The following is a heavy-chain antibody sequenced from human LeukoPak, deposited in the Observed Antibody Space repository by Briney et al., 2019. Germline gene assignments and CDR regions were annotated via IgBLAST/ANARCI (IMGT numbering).Heavy chain of an antibody. CDR1: GGSVSSGSYY. V-gene: IGHV4-61*01. CDR2: IYYSGST. Sequence: SETLSLTCIVSGGSVSSGSYYWSWIRQPPGEGLEWIGYIYYSGSTNYNPSLKSRVTISVDTSKNQFSLKLSSVTAADTAVYYCARTYDYVWGSYRYGGYFDYWGQGTLVTVSS. CDR3: ARTYDYVWGSYRYGGYFDY. J-gene: IGHJ4*02. D-gene: IGHD3-16*02.